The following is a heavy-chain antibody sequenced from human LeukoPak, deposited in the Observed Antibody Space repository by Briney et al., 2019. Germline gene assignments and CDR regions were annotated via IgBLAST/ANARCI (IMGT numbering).Heavy chain of an antibody. D-gene: IGHD3-22*01. V-gene: IGHV1-2*02. CDR1: GYTFTGYY. CDR3: ARAVHYYDSSGYYYFGY. Sequence: GASVKVSCQASGYTFTGYYMHSVRQAPGQGLEWMGWINPNSGGTNYAQKFQGRVTMTRDTSISTAYMELSRLRSDDTAVYYCARAVHYYDSSGYYYFGYWGQGTLVTVSS. CDR2: INPNSGGT. J-gene: IGHJ4*02.